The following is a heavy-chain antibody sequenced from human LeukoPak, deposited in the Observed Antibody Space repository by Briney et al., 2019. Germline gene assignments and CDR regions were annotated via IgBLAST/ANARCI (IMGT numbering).Heavy chain of an antibody. Sequence: SETLSLTRTVSGGSISSGNYCWGWVRQPPGKGLEWIGNIYYSGSTYYKPSLKTRVTISVDTTKNQFSLKLTSVTAADTAVYYCARHASVDGNWPRPLDYWGQGSLVTVSS. CDR2: IYYSGST. V-gene: IGHV4-39*01. CDR3: ARHASVDGNWPRPLDY. D-gene: IGHD6-19*01. CDR1: GGSISSGNYC. J-gene: IGHJ4*02.